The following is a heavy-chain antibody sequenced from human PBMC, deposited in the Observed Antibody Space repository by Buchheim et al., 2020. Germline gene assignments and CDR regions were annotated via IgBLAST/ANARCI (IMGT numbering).Heavy chain of an antibody. J-gene: IGHJ4*02. V-gene: IGHV5-10-1*01. Sequence: EVQLVQSGAEVKKPGESLRISCKGSGYSFTSYWISWVRQMPGKGLEWMGRIDPSDSYTNYSPSFQGHVTISADKFTLTAYPQWSSLKASDTAMYYCARHIGYDFWSGYLFDYWGQGTL. D-gene: IGHD3-3*01. CDR3: ARHIGYDFWSGYLFDY. CDR1: GYSFTSYW. CDR2: IDPSDSYT.